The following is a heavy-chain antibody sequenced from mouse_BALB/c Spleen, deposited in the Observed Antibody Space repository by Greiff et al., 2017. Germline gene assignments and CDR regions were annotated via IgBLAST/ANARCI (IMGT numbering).Heavy chain of an antibody. V-gene: IGHV5-12-2*01. CDR3: ARHGGLRPWFAY. D-gene: IGHD2-4*01. CDR1: GFTFSSYT. Sequence: EVKLEESGGGLVQPGGSLKLSCAASGFTFSSYTMSWVRQTPEKRLEWVAYISNGGGSTYYPDTVKGRFTISRDNAKNTLYLQMSSLKSEDTAMYYCARHGGLRPWFAYWGQGTLVTVSA. CDR2: ISNGGGST. J-gene: IGHJ3*01.